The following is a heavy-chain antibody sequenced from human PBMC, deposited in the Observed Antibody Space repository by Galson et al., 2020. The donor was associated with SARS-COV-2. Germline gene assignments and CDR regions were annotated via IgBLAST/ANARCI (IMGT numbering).Heavy chain of an antibody. V-gene: IGHV3-30-3*01. CDR1: GFTFSSYA. CDR3: ARSLGGSYFYGMDV. CDR2: ISYDGSNK. Sequence: GESPKLSCAASGFTFSSYAMHWVRQAPGKGLEWVAFISYDGSNKYYADSVKGRFTISRDNSNNTLYLQMSSLRAEDTAVYYCARSLGGSYFYGMDVWGQGTTVTVSS. D-gene: IGHD1-26*01. J-gene: IGHJ6*02.